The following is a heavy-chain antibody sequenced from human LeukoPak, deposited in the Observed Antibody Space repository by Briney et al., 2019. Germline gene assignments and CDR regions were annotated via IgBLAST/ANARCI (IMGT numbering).Heavy chain of an antibody. J-gene: IGHJ5*02. D-gene: IGHD5-18*01. CDR2: IYYSGTT. CDR3: AKGAGGFSYYNWFDP. Sequence: PSETLSLTCTVSGGSISSSPYYWGWIRQPPGTGLEWIGSIYYSGTTHYNPSLESRVTISVDTSKNQFSLKLASVTAADTAIYYRAKGAGGFSYYNWFDPWGQGTLVTVSS. CDR1: GGSISSSPYY. V-gene: IGHV4-39*07.